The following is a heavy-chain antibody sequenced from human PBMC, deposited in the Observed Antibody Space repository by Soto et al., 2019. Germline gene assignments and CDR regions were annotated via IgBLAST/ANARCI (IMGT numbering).Heavy chain of an antibody. V-gene: IGHV3-23*01. D-gene: IGHD6-13*01. CDR3: ALTLRSWYGYYFDY. CDR2: ISGSGGST. J-gene: IGHJ4*02. Sequence: EVQLLESGGGLVQPGGSLRLSCAASGFTFSSYAMSWVRQAPGKGLEWVSAISGSGGSTYYADSVKGRFTISRDNSQNTLYPQMNSLRAEDTAVYYCALTLRSWYGYYFDYWGQGTLVTVSS. CDR1: GFTFSSYA.